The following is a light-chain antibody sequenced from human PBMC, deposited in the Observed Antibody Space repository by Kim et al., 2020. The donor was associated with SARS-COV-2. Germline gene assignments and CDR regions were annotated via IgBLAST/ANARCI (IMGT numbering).Light chain of an antibody. Sequence: IVMTQSPATLSVSPGERAPLSCRASQNIRSNLAWYQQIPGQAPRLRIHGASNRATGIPAMFSGSGSGTEFTLTINILHSDDFAIYYCLQYNNWPPWTFGQGTKVDSK. CDR3: LQYNNWPPWT. V-gene: IGKV3-15*01. CDR2: GAS. J-gene: IGKJ1*01. CDR1: QNIRSN.